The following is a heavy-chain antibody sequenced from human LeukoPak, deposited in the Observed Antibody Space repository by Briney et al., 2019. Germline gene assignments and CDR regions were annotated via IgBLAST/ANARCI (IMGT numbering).Heavy chain of an antibody. J-gene: IGHJ3*02. Sequence: ASVTVSCKASGYTFTGYYMNWVRQAPGQGLEWVGGINPNSGGTNYAQKFQGRVTMTRDTSISTAYMELSRLRAEDTAVYYCARSITMIVVVITEGDAFDIWGQGTMVTVSS. CDR2: INPNSGGT. D-gene: IGHD3-22*01. V-gene: IGHV1-2*02. CDR1: GYTFTGYY. CDR3: ARSITMIVVVITEGDAFDI.